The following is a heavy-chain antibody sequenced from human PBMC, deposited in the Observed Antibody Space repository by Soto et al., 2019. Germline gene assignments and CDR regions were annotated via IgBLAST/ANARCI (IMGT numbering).Heavy chain of an antibody. J-gene: IGHJ4*02. CDR1: GFTFWNYG. V-gene: IGHV3-33*01. Sequence: QVQLVESGGGVVQPGRSLRLSCAASGFTFWNYGMHWVRQAPGKGLEWVAGVRDDGNSKYYADSVRGRFTISRDNSKNTLYLQMNSLRAEDTSLYYCARDLSGPLDYWGQGTLVTVSS. CDR2: VRDDGNSK. CDR3: ARDLSGPLDY.